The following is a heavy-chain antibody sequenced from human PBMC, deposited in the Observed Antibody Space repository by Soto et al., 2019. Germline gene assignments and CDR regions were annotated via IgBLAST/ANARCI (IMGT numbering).Heavy chain of an antibody. D-gene: IGHD1-1*01. J-gene: IGHJ6*02. V-gene: IGHV3-23*01. CDR3: AKGASRKETNYYYYGMDV. CDR1: GFTFSSYA. Sequence: GGSLRLCCAASGFTFSSYAMSWVRQAPGKGLEWVSAISGSGGSTYYADSVKGRFTISRDNSKNTLYLQMNSLRAEDTAVYYCAKGASRKETNYYYYGMDVWGQGTTVTVSS. CDR2: ISGSGGST.